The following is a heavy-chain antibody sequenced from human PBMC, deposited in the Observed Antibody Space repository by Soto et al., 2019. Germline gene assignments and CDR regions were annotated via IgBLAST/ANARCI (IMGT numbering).Heavy chain of an antibody. CDR3: ARGGYSSSRYAMDV. CDR2: INYSGST. Sequence: PXETLSLPWSVSCGFISSYYWSWVRQPPGKGLEWIGYINYSGSTSHNPSLKSRVTISVDKSKNQFSLNLRSVTAADTAMYYCARGGYSSSRYAMDVWGQGTTVTVSS. CDR1: CGFISSYY. D-gene: IGHD6-13*01. V-gene: IGHV4-59*01. J-gene: IGHJ6*02.